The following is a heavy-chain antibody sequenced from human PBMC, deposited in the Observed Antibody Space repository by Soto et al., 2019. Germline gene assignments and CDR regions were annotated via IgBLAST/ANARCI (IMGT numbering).Heavy chain of an antibody. J-gene: IGHJ3*02. CDR2: IYYSGST. D-gene: IGHD3-16*02. CDR1: GGSISSYY. Sequence: SETLSLTCTVSGGSISSYYWSWIRQPPGKGLEWIGYIYYSGSTNYNPSLKSRVTISVDTSKNQFSLKLSSVTAADTAVYYCARDAVIATRAFDIWGQGTMVTVSS. V-gene: IGHV4-59*01. CDR3: ARDAVIATRAFDI.